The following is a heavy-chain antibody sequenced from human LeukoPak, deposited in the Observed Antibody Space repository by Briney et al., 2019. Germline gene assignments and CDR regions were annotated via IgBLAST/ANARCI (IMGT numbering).Heavy chain of an antibody. CDR2: IYYSGST. CDR1: GGSISSYY. Sequence: SETLSLTCTVSGGSISSYYWSWIRQPPGKGLEWIGYIYYSGSTNYNSSFKSRVTISIDTSKNQFSLRLSSVTAADTAVYYCARAVLRYFDWLYGFDYWGQGTLVTVSS. V-gene: IGHV4-59*01. J-gene: IGHJ4*02. D-gene: IGHD3-9*01. CDR3: ARAVLRYFDWLYGFDY.